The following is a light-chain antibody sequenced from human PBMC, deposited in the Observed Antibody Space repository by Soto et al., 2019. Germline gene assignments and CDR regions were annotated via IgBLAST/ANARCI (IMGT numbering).Light chain of an antibody. V-gene: IGKV3-11*01. CDR3: HQRNKWRT. CDR1: QSVSSY. J-gene: IGKJ1*01. Sequence: EIVLTQSPATLSLSPGERATLSCRASQSVSSYLAWYQQKPGQAPRHLIYDASNRATGIPARFSGSGSGTDFTLTISSLEPEDFAVYYCHQRNKWRTFGQGTKVDIK. CDR2: DAS.